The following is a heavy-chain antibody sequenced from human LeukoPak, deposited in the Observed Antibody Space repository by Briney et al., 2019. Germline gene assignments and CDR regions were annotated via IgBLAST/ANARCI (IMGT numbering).Heavy chain of an antibody. CDR1: GFTFSSYA. V-gene: IGHV3-64D*09. J-gene: IGHJ4*02. CDR3: VKGRITMVRGVFDY. D-gene: IGHD3-10*01. CDR2: ISSNGGST. Sequence: GGSLRLSCSASGFTFSSYAMHWVRQAPGKGLEYVSVISSNGGSTYYADSVKGRFTISRDNSKNTLHLQMSSLRAEDTAVYYCVKGRITMVRGVFDYWGQGTLVTVSS.